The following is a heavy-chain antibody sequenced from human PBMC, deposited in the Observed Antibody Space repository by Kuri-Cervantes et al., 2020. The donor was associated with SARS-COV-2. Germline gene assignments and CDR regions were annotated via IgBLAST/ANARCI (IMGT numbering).Heavy chain of an antibody. Sequence: GSLRLSCTVSGGSISSSSYYWGWIRQPPGKALEWIGSILYTGNTHYTPSLHSRVIMSVDTSKNQFSLNLTSVTAADTAVYYCARGLRITIFGVVIIDAFDIWGQGTMVTVSS. CDR3: ARGLRITIFGVVIIDAFDI. CDR2: ILYTGNT. V-gene: IGHV4-39*01. D-gene: IGHD3-3*01. CDR1: GGSISSSSYY. J-gene: IGHJ3*02.